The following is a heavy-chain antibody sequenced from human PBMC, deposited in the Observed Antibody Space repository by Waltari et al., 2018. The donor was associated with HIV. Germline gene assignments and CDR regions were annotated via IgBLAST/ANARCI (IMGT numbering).Heavy chain of an antibody. J-gene: IGHJ5*02. Sequence: QAQLAQSGAEVKKPGASVKVSCKASGYTFTSYGISWVRQAPGQGLEWLGWIGAYNGNTNYAQKLQGRVTRTTDTSTGTAYMELRSLRADDTAVYYCARVGCSSASCYSGWFDPWGQGTLVTVSS. V-gene: IGHV1-18*01. CDR2: IGAYNGNT. CDR1: GYTFTSYG. D-gene: IGHD2-2*01. CDR3: ARVGCSSASCYSGWFDP.